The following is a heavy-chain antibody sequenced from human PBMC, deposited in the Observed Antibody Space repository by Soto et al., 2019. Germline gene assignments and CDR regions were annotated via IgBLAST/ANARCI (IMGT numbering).Heavy chain of an antibody. CDR3: ARDVSPGSSGYSLDAFEI. J-gene: IGHJ3*02. Sequence: EVQLVESGGGLVQPGGSLRLSCAASGFTFGNYWMTWVRQAPGKGLEWVANIKGDGSAKSDLDSVSGRFTVSRDNAENSLFLLMNILRAEDTALYYCARDVSPGSSGYSLDAFEIWGQWTMVTVS. V-gene: IGHV3-7*05. D-gene: IGHD6-25*01. CDR2: IKGDGSAK. CDR1: GFTFGNYW.